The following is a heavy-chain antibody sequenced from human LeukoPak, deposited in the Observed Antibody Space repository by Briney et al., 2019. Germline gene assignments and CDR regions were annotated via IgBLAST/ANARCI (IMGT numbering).Heavy chain of an antibody. V-gene: IGHV4-59*01. Sequence: SETLSLTCTVSGGSISGTSWSWFRQPPGKGWGWIGYIYYSGSTNYNPSLKSRVTISVDTSKNQFSLKLSSVTAADTAVYYCAREVGYWNVCDAFDIWGQGTMVTVSS. CDR3: AREVGYWNVCDAFDI. CDR1: GGSISGTS. D-gene: IGHD1-1*01. CDR2: IYYSGST. J-gene: IGHJ3*02.